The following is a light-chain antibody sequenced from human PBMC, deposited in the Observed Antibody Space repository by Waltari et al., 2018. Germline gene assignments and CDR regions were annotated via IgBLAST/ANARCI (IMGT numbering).Light chain of an antibody. V-gene: IGKV4-1*01. CDR2: WAS. Sequence: DIVMTQSPDSLAVSLGERATISCRSSQSVLNRDTKKNYLALYQQKSGQTPKLRIYWASTRESGVPDPFSGSGSGTDFTLTITSLQAEDVAVYYCQQYYSTVTFGGGTKVEIK. CDR1: QSVLNRDTKKNY. CDR3: QQYYSTVT. J-gene: IGKJ4*01.